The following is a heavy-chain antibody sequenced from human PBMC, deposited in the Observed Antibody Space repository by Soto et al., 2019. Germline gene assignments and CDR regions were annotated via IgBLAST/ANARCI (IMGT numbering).Heavy chain of an antibody. Sequence: PSETLSLTCTVSGGSISSYYWSWIRQPPGKGLEWIGYIYYSGSTNYNPSLKSRVTISVDTSKNQFSLKLSSVTAADTAVYYCARGQALRNYYDSSGYYYFFDYWGQGTLVTVSS. CDR3: ARGQALRNYYDSSGYYYFFDY. J-gene: IGHJ4*02. V-gene: IGHV4-59*01. CDR2: IYYSGST. D-gene: IGHD3-22*01. CDR1: GGSISSYY.